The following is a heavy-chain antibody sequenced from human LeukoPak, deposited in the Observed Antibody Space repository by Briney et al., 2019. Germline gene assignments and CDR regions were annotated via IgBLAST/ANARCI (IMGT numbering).Heavy chain of an antibody. CDR2: IYYSGST. Sequence: PGGSLRLSCAASGFTFSSYGMHWVRQPPGKGLEWIGSIYYSGSTYYNPSLKSRVTISVDTSKNQFSLKLSSVTAADTAVYYCARARRIIAVAGTPRPGYFDLWGRGTLVTVSS. D-gene: IGHD6-19*01. CDR1: GFTFSSYG. CDR3: ARARRIIAVAGTPRPGYFDL. J-gene: IGHJ2*01. V-gene: IGHV4-39*07.